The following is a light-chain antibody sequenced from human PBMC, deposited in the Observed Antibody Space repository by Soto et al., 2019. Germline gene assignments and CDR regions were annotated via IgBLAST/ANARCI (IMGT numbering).Light chain of an antibody. Sequence: DIVMTQSPLSLPVTPGEPASISCRSSQSLLHSNGYNFLDWYLQKPGQSPQLLIHLGSNRASGVTDRFSGSGSGTDFTLRISRVEAEDVGVYYCMQALQTPPYTFGQGTKVDIK. CDR3: MQALQTPPYT. J-gene: IGKJ2*01. V-gene: IGKV2-28*01. CDR2: LGS. CDR1: QSLLHSNGYNF.